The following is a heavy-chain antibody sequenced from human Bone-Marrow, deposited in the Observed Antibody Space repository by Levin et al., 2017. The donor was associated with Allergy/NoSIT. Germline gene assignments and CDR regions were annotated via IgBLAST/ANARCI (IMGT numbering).Heavy chain of an antibody. CDR1: GFTFPNAW. J-gene: IGHJ4*02. CDR2: IKSTTEGGTT. Sequence: LSLPCAASGFTFPNAWMSWVRPAPGKGLEWVGRIKSTTEGGTTDYVASVRGRFTISRDDSENTVYLHMDSLKTEDTAVYFCTTDSSHWGQGTLVTVSS. CDR3: TTDSSH. V-gene: IGHV3-15*01.